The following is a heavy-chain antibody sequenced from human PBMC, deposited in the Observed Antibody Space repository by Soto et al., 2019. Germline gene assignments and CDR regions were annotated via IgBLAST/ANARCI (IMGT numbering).Heavy chain of an antibody. Sequence: QLVESGGGLFQAGGSTRLYCLASGFTVSRYDMAWVRQAPGKGLEWASIIQTGGATYYTDSAQGRFTISRDNSRNTVYLQMSSLRVEDTGVYSCVRVLYDSGVVDFWGQGSPITVS. CDR2: IQTGGAT. V-gene: IGHV3-53*01. J-gene: IGHJ4*02. CDR1: GFTVSRYD. CDR3: VRVLYDSGVVDF. D-gene: IGHD5-12*01.